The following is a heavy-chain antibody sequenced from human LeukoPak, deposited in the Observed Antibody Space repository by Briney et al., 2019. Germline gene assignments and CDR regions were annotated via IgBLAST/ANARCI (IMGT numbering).Heavy chain of an antibody. CDR2: ISYDGSNK. CDR3: AKGEHYYDSSGYYDPNFDY. D-gene: IGHD3-22*01. Sequence: GGSLRLSCAASGFTFSSYSMHWVRQAPGKGLEWVAVISYDGSNKYYADSVKGRFTISRDNSKNTLYLQMNSLRAEDTAVYYCAKGEHYYDSSGYYDPNFDYWGQGTLVTVSS. V-gene: IGHV3-30*18. CDR1: GFTFSSYS. J-gene: IGHJ4*02.